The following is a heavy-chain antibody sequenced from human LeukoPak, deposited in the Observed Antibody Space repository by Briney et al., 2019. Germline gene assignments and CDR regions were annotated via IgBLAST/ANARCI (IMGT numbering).Heavy chain of an antibody. CDR2: ISGSGGTT. Sequence: GGSLRLSCAASGFTFSSYAMSWVRQAPGKGLEWVSAISGSGGTTYYADSVKGRFTISRDNSKNTLYLQMNSLRAEDTAVYYCAKVTYGSGTYGAFDHWGQGALVTVSS. CDR1: GFTFSSYA. D-gene: IGHD3-10*01. J-gene: IGHJ4*02. V-gene: IGHV3-23*01. CDR3: AKVTYGSGTYGAFDH.